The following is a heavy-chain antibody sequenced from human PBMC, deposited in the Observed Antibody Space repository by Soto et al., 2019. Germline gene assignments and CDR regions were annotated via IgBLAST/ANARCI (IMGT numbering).Heavy chain of an antibody. CDR2: IYWDDDK. Sequence: QITLKESGPTLVKPTQTLTLTCTFSGFSLTTSGVGVGWIRQPPGKALEWLALIYWDDDKRSSPSLKSRLTITKDTYKNQVVLTMTNMDTADTATYLCAHRTTTVTWWCDPLCQGNLVTVSA. CDR1: GFSLTTSGVG. V-gene: IGHV2-5*02. D-gene: IGHD4-17*01. CDR3: AHRTTTVTWWCDP. J-gene: IGHJ5*02.